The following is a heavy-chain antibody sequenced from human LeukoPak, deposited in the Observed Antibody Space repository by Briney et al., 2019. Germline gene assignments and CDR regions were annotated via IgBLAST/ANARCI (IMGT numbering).Heavy chain of an antibody. J-gene: IGHJ4*02. V-gene: IGHV1-69*05. Sequence: SVKVSCKASGGTFSSYAISWVRQAPGQGLEWMGRIIPIFGTANYAQKFQGRVTITTDESTSTAYMELSSLRSEDTAVYYCARGYGGVNYYDSSGYYFDYWGQGTLVSVSS. CDR3: ARGYGGVNYYDSSGYYFDY. D-gene: IGHD3-22*01. CDR2: IIPIFGTA. CDR1: GGTFSSYA.